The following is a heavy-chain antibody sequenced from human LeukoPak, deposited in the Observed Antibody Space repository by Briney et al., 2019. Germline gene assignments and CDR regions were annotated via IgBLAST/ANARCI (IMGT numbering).Heavy chain of an antibody. D-gene: IGHD3-22*01. J-gene: IGHJ4*02. V-gene: IGHV4-59*08. CDR2: IYYSGST. Sequence: PSETLSLTCTVSGGSISSYYWSWIQQPPGKRLEWIGYIYYSGSTNYNPSLKSRVTISVDTSKNQFSLKLSSVTAADTAVYYCARHMKYYYDSSGHYPIDYWGQGTLVTVSS. CDR3: ARHMKYYYDSSGHYPIDY. CDR1: GGSISSYY.